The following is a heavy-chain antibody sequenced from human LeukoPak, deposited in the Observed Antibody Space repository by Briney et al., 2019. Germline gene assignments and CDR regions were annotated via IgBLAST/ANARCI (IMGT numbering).Heavy chain of an antibody. V-gene: IGHV3-7*03. D-gene: IGHD6-19*01. CDR2: IKQDGSEK. CDR1: GITFSSYW. J-gene: IGHJ4*02. CDR3: ARDSGSSGWYFDY. Sequence: GGSLRLSCAASGITFSSYWMSWVRQAPGKGLEWVANIKQDGSEKYYVDSVKGRFTISRDNAKNSLYLQMNSLRAEDTAVYYCARDSGSSGWYFDYWGQGTLVTVSS.